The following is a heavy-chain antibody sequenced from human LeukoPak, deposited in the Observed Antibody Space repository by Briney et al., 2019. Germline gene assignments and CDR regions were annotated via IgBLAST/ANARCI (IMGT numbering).Heavy chain of an antibody. Sequence: ASVKVSCKASGYTFTSYDINWVRQAPGQGLEWMGWISAYNGNTNYAQKLQGRVTMTTDTSTSTAYMELRSLRSDDTAVYYCARVGSIAVAGKYYFDYWGQGTLVTVSS. J-gene: IGHJ4*02. CDR1: GYTFTSYD. CDR2: ISAYNGNT. V-gene: IGHV1-18*01. D-gene: IGHD6-19*01. CDR3: ARVGSIAVAGKYYFDY.